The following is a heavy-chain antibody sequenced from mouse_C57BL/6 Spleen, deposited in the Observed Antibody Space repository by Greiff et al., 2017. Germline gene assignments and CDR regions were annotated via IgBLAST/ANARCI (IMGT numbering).Heavy chain of an antibody. CDR1: GYTFTEYT. CDR2: FYPGSGSI. J-gene: IGHJ4*01. CDR3: ARHESYYGMMDY. D-gene: IGHD1-1*01. V-gene: IGHV1-62-2*01. Sequence: VKLQESGAELVKPGASVKLSCKASGYTFTEYTIHWVKQRSGQGLEWIGWFYPGSGSIKYNEKFKDKATLTADQSSSTVYMELSRLTSEDSAFYFCARHESYYGMMDYWGQGTSVTVSS.